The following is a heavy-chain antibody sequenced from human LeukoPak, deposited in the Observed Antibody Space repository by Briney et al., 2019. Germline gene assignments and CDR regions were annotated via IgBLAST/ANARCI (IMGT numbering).Heavy chain of an antibody. J-gene: IGHJ5*02. V-gene: IGHV4-59*01. D-gene: IGHD3-9*01. CDR1: GGSISSYY. CDR2: IYYSGST. Sequence: PSETLSLTCTVSGGSISSYYWSWIRQPPGKGLEWIGYIYYSGSTNYNPSLKSRVTISVDTSKNQFSLKLSSVTAADTAVYYCAREYYDILTGPGGLAWFDPWGQGTLVTVSS. CDR3: AREYYDILTGPGGLAWFDP.